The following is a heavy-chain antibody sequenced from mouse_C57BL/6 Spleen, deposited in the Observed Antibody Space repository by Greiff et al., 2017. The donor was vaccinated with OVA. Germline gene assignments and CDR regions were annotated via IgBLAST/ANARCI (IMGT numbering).Heavy chain of an antibody. V-gene: IGHV3-6*01. D-gene: IGHD2-1*01. CDR2: ISYDGSN. J-gene: IGHJ4*01. CDR3: ARGLLVMDY. CDR1: GYSITSGYY. Sequence: EVKLQESGPGLVKPSQSLSLTCSVTGYSITSGYYWNWIRQFPGNKLEWMGYISYDGSNNYNPSLKNRISITRDTSKNQFFLKLNSVTTEDTATYYCARGLLVMDYWGQGTSVTVSS.